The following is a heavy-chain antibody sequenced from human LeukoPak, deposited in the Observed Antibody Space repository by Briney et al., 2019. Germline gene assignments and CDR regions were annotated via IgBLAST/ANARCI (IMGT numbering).Heavy chain of an antibody. V-gene: IGHV3-23*01. CDR2: ISGSGGST. CDR3: AGGTAPFVEWVKNY. Sequence: GGSLRLSRAASGFTFSSYAMSWVRQAPGKGLEWVSAISGSGGSTYYADSVKGRFTISRDNSKNTLYLQMNSLRAEDTAVYYCAGGTAPFVEWVKNYWGQGTLVTVSS. J-gene: IGHJ4*02. D-gene: IGHD1-26*01. CDR1: GFTFSSYA.